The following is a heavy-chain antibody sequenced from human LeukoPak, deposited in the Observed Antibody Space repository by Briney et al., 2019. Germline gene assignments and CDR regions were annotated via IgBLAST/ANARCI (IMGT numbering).Heavy chain of an antibody. CDR1: GYTFTSYA. V-gene: IGHV1-18*01. CDR3: ARSRGSPAYFDY. CDR2: ISTYNGNT. D-gene: IGHD1-26*01. Sequence: GASVKVSCEASGYTFTSYAISWVRQAPGQGLEWMGWISTYNGNTNYAQKLQGRVTLTTDTSTSTAYMELRSLRSDDTAVYYCARSRGSPAYFDYWGQGTLVTVSS. J-gene: IGHJ4*02.